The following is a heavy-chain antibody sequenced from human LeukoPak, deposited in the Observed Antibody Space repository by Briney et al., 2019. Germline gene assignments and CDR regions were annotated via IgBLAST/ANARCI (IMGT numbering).Heavy chain of an antibody. CDR3: VTGSGRLRPFDY. CDR2: INPNSGGT. V-gene: IGHV1-2*02. D-gene: IGHD3-10*01. Sequence: ASVKVSCKASGYTFTDYYMHWVRQAPGQGLEWMGWINPNSGGTNYAQKFQGRVTMTRETSISTAYMELSRLRSDDTAVYYCVTGSGRLRPFDYWGQGTLVTVSS. J-gene: IGHJ4*02. CDR1: GYTFTDYY.